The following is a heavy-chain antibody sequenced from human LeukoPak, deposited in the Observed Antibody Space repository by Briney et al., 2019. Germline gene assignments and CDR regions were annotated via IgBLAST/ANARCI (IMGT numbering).Heavy chain of an antibody. D-gene: IGHD3-10*01. CDR2: INPNRGNT. Sequence: ASVKVSRKASVYTFTSYDLNWVPQATGQGVEWMGWINPNRGNTGYAQKFQGRVTMTRNTTISTAYMEMSSVRSEDTAVYSCAREAASGNDYYYYGMEVWGKGTTVTISS. J-gene: IGHJ6*04. CDR3: AREAASGNDYYYYGMEV. V-gene: IGHV1-8*01. CDR1: VYTFTSYD.